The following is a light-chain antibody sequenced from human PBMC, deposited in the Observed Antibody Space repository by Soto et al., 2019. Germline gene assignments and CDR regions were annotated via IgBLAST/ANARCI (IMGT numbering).Light chain of an antibody. J-gene: IGKJ5*01. CDR3: QQRQYWPPIT. CDR2: AAS. V-gene: IGKV1-9*01. Sequence: DIQLTQSPSFLSASVGDRVTITCRASQGISSYLAWYQQKPGKAPKLLIYAASTLQSGVPARFSGSGSGTDFTLTISSLEPEDFAIYYCQQRQYWPPITFGQGTRLEI. CDR1: QGISSY.